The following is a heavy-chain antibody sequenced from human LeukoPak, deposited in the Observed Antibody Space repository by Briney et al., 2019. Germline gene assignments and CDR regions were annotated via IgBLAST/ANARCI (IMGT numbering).Heavy chain of an antibody. J-gene: IGHJ4*02. CDR2: INHSGST. V-gene: IGHV4-34*01. CDR3: ARAAWLHYFDY. CDR1: GGSFSGYY. Sequence: SETLSLTCAVYGGSFSGYYWSWIRQPPGKGLEWIGEINHSGSTNYNPSLKSRVTISVDTSKNQFSLKLSSVTAADTAVYYCARAAWLHYFDYWGQGTLVTVPS. D-gene: IGHD6-19*01.